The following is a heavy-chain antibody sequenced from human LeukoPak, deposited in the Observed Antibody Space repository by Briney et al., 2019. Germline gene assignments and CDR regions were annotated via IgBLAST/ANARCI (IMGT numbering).Heavy chain of an antibody. V-gene: IGHV4-30-2*01. CDR1: GGSISSGDYY. CDR2: IYHRGTT. D-gene: IGHD5-24*01. Sequence: SETLSLTCTVSGGSISSGDYYWTWIRQPPGKGLEWIGCIYHRGTTYYNPSLESRVTISVDRSKNQFSLKLSSVTAADTAMFYCARVRDPYYYYMDVWGKGTTVTVSS. CDR3: ARVRDPYYYYMDV. J-gene: IGHJ6*03.